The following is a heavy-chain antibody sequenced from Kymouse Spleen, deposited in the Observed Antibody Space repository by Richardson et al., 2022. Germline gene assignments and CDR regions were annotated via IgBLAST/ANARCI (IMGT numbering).Heavy chain of an antibody. Sequence: QVQLQQWGAGLLKPSETLSLTCAVYGGSFSGYYWSWIRQPPGKGLEWIGEINHSGSTNYNPSLKSRVTISVDTSKNQFSLKLSSVTAADTAVYYCARDHSSGSYYYGMDVWGQGTTVTVSS. D-gene: IGHD6-19*01. V-gene: IGHV4-34*01. CDR1: GGSFSGYY. J-gene: IGHJ6*02. CDR2: INHSGST. CDR3: ARDHSSGSYYYGMDV.